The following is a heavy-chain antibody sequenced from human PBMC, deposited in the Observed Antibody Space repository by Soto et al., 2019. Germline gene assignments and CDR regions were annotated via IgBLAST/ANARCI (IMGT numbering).Heavy chain of an antibody. CDR3: ARSTGESINGWFDP. Sequence: QVQLVQSGAEVKKPGSSVKVSCKASGGTFSSYAISWVRQAPGQGLEWMGGNIPIFGTANYAQKFQGSVTITADESTSTADRERSSLRSEDTAVYYCARSTGESINGWFDPWGQGTLVTVSS. CDR1: GGTFSSYA. CDR2: NIPIFGTA. J-gene: IGHJ5*02. D-gene: IGHD7-27*01. V-gene: IGHV1-69*12.